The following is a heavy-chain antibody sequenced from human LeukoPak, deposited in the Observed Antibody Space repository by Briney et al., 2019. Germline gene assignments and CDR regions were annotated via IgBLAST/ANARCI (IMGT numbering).Heavy chain of an antibody. CDR2: IKQDGSEK. D-gene: IGHD6-19*01. V-gene: IGHV3-7*01. CDR1: GFTFSSYW. Sequence: PGGSLRLSCAASGFTFSSYWMSWVRQAPGKGLDWVANIKQDGSEKYYVDSVKGRFTISRDNAKNSLYLQMNSLRAEDTAVYYCARPGSGWYGPHAFDIWGQGTMVTVFS. CDR3: ARPGSGWYGPHAFDI. J-gene: IGHJ3*02.